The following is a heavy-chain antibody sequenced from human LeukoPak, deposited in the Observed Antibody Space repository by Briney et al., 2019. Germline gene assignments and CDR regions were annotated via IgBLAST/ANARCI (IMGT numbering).Heavy chain of an antibody. D-gene: IGHD2-21*02. CDR3: ASPVLTAIMGVFDS. V-gene: IGHV3-48*03. Sequence: GGSLRLSCAASGFTFSSYEMNWVRQAPGKGLEWVSYISSSGSTIYYADSVKGRFTISRDNAKNSLYLQMNSLRAEDTAVYYCASPVLTAIMGVFDSWGQGTLVTVSA. CDR1: GFTFSSYE. CDR2: ISSSGSTI. J-gene: IGHJ4*02.